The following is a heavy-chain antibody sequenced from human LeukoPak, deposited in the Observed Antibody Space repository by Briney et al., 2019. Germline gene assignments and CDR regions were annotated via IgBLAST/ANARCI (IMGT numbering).Heavy chain of an antibody. J-gene: IGHJ6*03. CDR2: ISSSGSTI. D-gene: IGHD2-15*01. V-gene: IGHV3-48*03. Sequence: HPGGSLRLSCAASGFTFSSYEMNWVRQAPGKGLEWVAYISSSGSTIYYADSVKGRFTISRDNDKNSLYLQMNSLRAEDTAVYYCARVTRYCSGGSCYWHYYYYYMDVWGKGTTVTVSS. CDR1: GFTFSSYE. CDR3: ARVTRYCSGGSCYWHYYYYYMDV.